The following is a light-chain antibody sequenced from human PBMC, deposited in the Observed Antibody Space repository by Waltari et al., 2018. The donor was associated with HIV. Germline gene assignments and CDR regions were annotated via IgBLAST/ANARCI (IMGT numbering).Light chain of an antibody. Sequence: QAVVTQESALTVSPGGTVTLTCGSSTGAVTSSHYAYWFQQKPGQAPWTLIYDTSKKHSRTPARFSGSLLGGKAALTLSGAQPEDEADYYCFLSYGGFWRVFGGGTKLTVL. CDR3: FLSYGGFWRV. V-gene: IGLV7-46*01. CDR2: DTS. J-gene: IGLJ2*01. CDR1: TGAVTSSHY.